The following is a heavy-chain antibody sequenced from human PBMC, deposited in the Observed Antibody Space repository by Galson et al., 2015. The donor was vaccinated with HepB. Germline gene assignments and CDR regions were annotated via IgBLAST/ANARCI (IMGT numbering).Heavy chain of an antibody. CDR1: GFTFSTHS. J-gene: IGHJ4*02. CDR2: ISYDGSNK. D-gene: IGHD2-2*01. Sequence: SLRLSCAASGFTFSTHSMHWVRQTPGKGLEWVAVISYDGSNKYYADSVKGRFTISRDNSKNTLYLQMNSLRAEDTAVYYCARSTDCSSTSCYSPFDYWGQGTLVTVSS. V-gene: IGHV3-30*04. CDR3: ARSTDCSSTSCYSPFDY.